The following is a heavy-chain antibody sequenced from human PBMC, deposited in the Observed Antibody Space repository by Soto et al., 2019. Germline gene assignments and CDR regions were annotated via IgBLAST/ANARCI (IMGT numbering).Heavy chain of an antibody. CDR1: GFTFRSYA. V-gene: IGHV3-64*01. CDR2: ISSNGGST. Sequence: EVQLVESGGGLVQPGGSLRLSCAASGFTFRSYAMHWVRQAPGKGLEYVSAISSNGGSTYYANSVKGRFTISRDNSKNTLDRQMGSLRAEDMAVYYGARVSADDGGNFGGFDPWGQGTLVTVSS. J-gene: IGHJ5*02. CDR3: ARVSADDGGNFGGFDP. D-gene: IGHD2-21*02.